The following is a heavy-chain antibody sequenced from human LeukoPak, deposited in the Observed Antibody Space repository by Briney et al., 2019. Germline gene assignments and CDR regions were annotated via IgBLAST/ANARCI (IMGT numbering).Heavy chain of an antibody. D-gene: IGHD3-22*01. CDR1: GASMNSGGHY. CDR2: IHHSGST. Sequence: PSETLSLTCTVSGASMNSGGHYWSWIRQHPGKGLERTGYIHHSGSTYYDPSLKSRVTISVDTSKNQFSMKLSSVTAADTAVYFCARVLNYYDSTGYYYYFDYWGQGSLVTVSS. CDR3: ARVLNYYDSTGYYYYFDY. J-gene: IGHJ4*02. V-gene: IGHV4-31*03.